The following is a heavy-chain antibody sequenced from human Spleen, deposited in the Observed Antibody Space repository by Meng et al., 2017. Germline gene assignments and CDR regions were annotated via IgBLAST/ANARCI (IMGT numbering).Heavy chain of an antibody. CDR1: GGYFSEYY. J-gene: IGHJ4*02. CDR2: INHSGRT. CDR3: ARGPTTMAHDFDY. D-gene: IGHD4-11*01. Sequence: QVPLQQWGPGLLKPSETLSLTCVVSGGYFSEYYWSWIRPPPGKGLEWIGEINHSGRTNNNPSLESRATISVDTSQNNLSLKLSSVTAADSAVYYCARGPTTMAHDFDYWGQGTLVTVSS. V-gene: IGHV4-34*04.